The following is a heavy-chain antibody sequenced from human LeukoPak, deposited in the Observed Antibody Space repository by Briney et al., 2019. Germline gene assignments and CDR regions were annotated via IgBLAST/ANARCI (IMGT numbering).Heavy chain of an antibody. J-gene: IGHJ4*02. CDR1: GYTFTSYY. CDR2: INPSGGST. CDR3: ARESGEDSSGWYTTFDY. V-gene: IGHV1-46*01. D-gene: IGHD6-19*01. Sequence: ASVKVSCKASGYTFTSYYMHWVRQAPGQGLEWMGIINPSGGSTSYAQKFQGRVTMTRDMSTSTVYMELSSLRSEDTAVYYCARESGEDSSGWYTTFDYWGQGTLVTVSS.